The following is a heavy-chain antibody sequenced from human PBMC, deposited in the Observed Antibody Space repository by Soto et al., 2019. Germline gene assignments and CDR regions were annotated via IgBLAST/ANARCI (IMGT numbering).Heavy chain of an antibody. D-gene: IGHD3-16*01. CDR2: FYPGDSDT. J-gene: IGHJ4*02. CDR1: GYNFGDYW. CDR3: VRHGAYFDY. Sequence: GESLKISCKGSGYNFGDYWIGWVRQMPGKGLELMGSFYPGDSDTRYSPSFQGQVTSSADKSINTAYLQWSSLKASDTAMYFCVRHGAYFDYWGQGTLVTVSS. V-gene: IGHV5-51*01.